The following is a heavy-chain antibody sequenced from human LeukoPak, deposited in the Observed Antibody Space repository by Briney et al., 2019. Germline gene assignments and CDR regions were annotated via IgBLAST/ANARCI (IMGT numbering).Heavy chain of an antibody. CDR3: ASGLGLPSSHYLWFDP. CDR1: GGSFSGYQ. V-gene: IGHV4-34*01. Sequence: SETLSLTCAVYGGSFSGYQWSWIRQPPGKGLEWIGEINHSGTTNYNPSLKSRVTISVDTSKNQSSLKLSSVTAADTAVYYCASGLGLPSSHYLWFDPWGQGTLVTVSS. D-gene: IGHD2-15*01. CDR2: INHSGTT. J-gene: IGHJ5*02.